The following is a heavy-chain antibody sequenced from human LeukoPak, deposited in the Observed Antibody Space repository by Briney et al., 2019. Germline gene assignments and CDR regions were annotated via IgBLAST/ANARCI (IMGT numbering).Heavy chain of an antibody. J-gene: IGHJ4*02. V-gene: IGHV1-18*01. Sequence: ASVKVSCKASGYIFNRYGITWVRQAPGQGLEWMGWISSYNGDTNYAQKFQGRATMTTDTSTTTAYMELRSLRSDDTAIYYCASEGPGDLAYWGQGTLVTVSS. D-gene: IGHD4-17*01. CDR3: ASEGPGDLAY. CDR2: ISSYNGDT. CDR1: GYIFNRYG.